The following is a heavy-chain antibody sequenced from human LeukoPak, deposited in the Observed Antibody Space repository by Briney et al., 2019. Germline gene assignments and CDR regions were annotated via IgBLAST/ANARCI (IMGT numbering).Heavy chain of an antibody. CDR2: ISTSGGTT. Sequence: GGSLRLSCAASGFTFSSYDMNWVRQAPGKGLEWVSYISTSGGTTNYADSVKGRFTISRDNAKNSLYLQMNSLRAEETAVYYCARDLGMTDGDYVSYFDYWGQGTLVTVSS. V-gene: IGHV3-48*03. J-gene: IGHJ4*02. CDR1: GFTFSSYD. D-gene: IGHD4-17*01. CDR3: ARDLGMTDGDYVSYFDY.